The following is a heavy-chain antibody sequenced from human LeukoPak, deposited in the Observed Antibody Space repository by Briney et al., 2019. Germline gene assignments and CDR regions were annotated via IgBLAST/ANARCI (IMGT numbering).Heavy chain of an antibody. D-gene: IGHD2-21*01. CDR3: AKGSGWLLPQYFDF. CDR1: GFTFSSNY. Sequence: PGGSLRLSCAASGFTFSSNYMSWVRQAPGKGLEWLSTISGGGGSTYYADSVKGRFTISRDNSKNTLYLHMKSLRAEDTAVYYCAKGSGWLLPQYFDFWGQGTLVTVSS. CDR2: ISGGGGST. J-gene: IGHJ4*02. V-gene: IGHV3-23*01.